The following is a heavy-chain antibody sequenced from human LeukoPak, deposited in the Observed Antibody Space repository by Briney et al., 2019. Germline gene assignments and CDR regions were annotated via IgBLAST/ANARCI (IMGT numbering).Heavy chain of an antibody. V-gene: IGHV1-24*01. CDR3: TTRHSGSWFGAFDI. D-gene: IGHD1-26*01. Sequence: ASVNVSCKASGGTFSSYAISWVRQAPGQGLEWMGGFDPEDGDAIYAQSFQGRVTMTEDTSTDTPYMELRSLRSEDTAVYYCTTRHSGSWFGAFDIWGQGTMVTVSS. CDR1: GGTFSSYA. J-gene: IGHJ3*02. CDR2: FDPEDGDA.